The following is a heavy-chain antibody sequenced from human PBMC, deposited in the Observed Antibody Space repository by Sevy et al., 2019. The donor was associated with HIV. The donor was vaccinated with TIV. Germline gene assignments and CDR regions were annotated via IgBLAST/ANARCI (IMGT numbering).Heavy chain of an antibody. V-gene: IGHV3-23*01. CDR3: ARGSRGTFGS. J-gene: IGHJ4*02. CDR2: ISGTGLST. D-gene: IGHD1-26*01. Sequence: GGSLRLSCAASGFTFSNYAMNWVRQAPGKGLEWVSTISGTGLSTYYADSVKGRFTTSRDNAKNTLYLQMNSLRAEDTAVYYCARGSRGTFGSWGQGTLVTVSS. CDR1: GFTFSNYA.